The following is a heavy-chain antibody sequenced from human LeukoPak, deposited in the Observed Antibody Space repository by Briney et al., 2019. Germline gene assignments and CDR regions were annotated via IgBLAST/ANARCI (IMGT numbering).Heavy chain of an antibody. V-gene: IGHV1-18*01. CDR2: ISAYNGNT. J-gene: IGHJ3*02. D-gene: IGHD1-26*01. Sequence: WASVKVSCKASGYTFTSYGISWVRQAPGQGLEWMGWISAYNGNTNYAQKLQGRVTMTADTSTSTAYMELRSLRSDDTAVYYCARGWELLPSEPHPANIWGQGTMVTVSS. CDR1: GYTFTSYG. CDR3: ARGWELLPSEPHPANI.